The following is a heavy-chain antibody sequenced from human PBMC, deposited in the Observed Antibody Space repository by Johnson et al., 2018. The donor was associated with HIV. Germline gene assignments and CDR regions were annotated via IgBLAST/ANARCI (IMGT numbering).Heavy chain of an antibody. D-gene: IGHD1-26*01. CDR2: ISWNSGSI. V-gene: IGHV3-9*01. CDR1: GFTFDDYA. J-gene: IGHJ3*02. Sequence: VQLVESGGGLVQPGGSLRLSCAASGFTFDDYAMHWVRQAPGKGLEWVSGISWNSGSIGYADSVKGRFTISRDNAKNSLYLQMNSLRAEDTAVYYCASEAGPDIVGAADDAFDIWGQGTMVTVSS. CDR3: ASEAGPDIVGAADDAFDI.